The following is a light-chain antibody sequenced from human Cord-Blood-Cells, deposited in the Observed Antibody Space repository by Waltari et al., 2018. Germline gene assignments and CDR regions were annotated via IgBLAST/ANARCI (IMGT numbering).Light chain of an antibody. J-gene: IGLJ2*01. CDR1: SSDVGGYNS. CDR2: DVS. CDR3: SSYTSSSTVV. Sequence: QSALTQPASVSGSPGQSIPISRTGTSSDVGGYNSVSWYQQHPGKAPKLMIYDVSNRPSGVSNRFSGSKSGNTASLTISGLQAEDEADYYCSSYTSSSTVVFGGGTKLTVL. V-gene: IGLV2-14*01.